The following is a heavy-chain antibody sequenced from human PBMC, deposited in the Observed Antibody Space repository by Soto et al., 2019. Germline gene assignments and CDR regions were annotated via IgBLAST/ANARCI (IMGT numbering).Heavy chain of an antibody. CDR1: GFIFGNYM. Sequence: EMQLLESGGGLVQPGESLRLSCAFSGFIFGNYMMTWVRQAPGKGLEWVSTIRDGGESTYYADSVKGRFTISRDNSKNPLYLQMDSLGVEDTAVYYCAPHVHCSGGSCHYDAFDIRGQGTMVTVSS. D-gene: IGHD2-15*01. V-gene: IGHV3-23*01. CDR2: IRDGGEST. J-gene: IGHJ3*02. CDR3: APHVHCSGGSCHYDAFDI.